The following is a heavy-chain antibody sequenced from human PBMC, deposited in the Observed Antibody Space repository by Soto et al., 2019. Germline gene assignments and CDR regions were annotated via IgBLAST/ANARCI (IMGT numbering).Heavy chain of an antibody. Sequence: SETLSLTCTVSGGSISSYYWSWIRQPPGKGLEWIGYIYYSGSTNYNPSLKSRVTISVDTSKNQFSLKLSSVTAADTAVYYCARHKGEYPGPIDYWGQGTLVTVSS. J-gene: IGHJ4*02. CDR1: GGSISSYY. CDR2: IYYSGST. D-gene: IGHD3-16*01. V-gene: IGHV4-59*08. CDR3: ARHKGEYPGPIDY.